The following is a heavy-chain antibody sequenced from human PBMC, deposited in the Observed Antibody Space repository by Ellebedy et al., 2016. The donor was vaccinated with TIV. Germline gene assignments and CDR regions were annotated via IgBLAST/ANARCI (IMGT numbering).Heavy chain of an antibody. J-gene: IGHJ4*02. Sequence: GESLKISCAASGFTFSNYAMTWVRQAPGKGLEWVSTTGGGDNLFYADSVTGRFTISRDDLKNTLFLQMNSLRAEDTAVYYCARDRGYDTFDYWGQGILVTVSS. V-gene: IGHV3-23*01. D-gene: IGHD5-12*01. CDR3: ARDRGYDTFDY. CDR2: TGGGDNL. CDR1: GFTFSNYA.